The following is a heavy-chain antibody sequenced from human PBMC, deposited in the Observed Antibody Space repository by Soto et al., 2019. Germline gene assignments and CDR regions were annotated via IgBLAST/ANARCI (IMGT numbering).Heavy chain of an antibody. J-gene: IGHJ6*02. V-gene: IGHV3-30*18. CDR3: AKDVGGDCSGGSCYSETYYYYYGMDV. CDR2: ISYDGSNK. CDR1: GFTFSSYG. D-gene: IGHD2-15*01. Sequence: GGSLRLSCAASGFTFSSYGMHWVRQAPGKGLEWVAVISYDGSNKYYADSVKGRFTISRDNSKNTLYLQMNSLRAEDTAWYYCAKDVGGDCSGGSCYSETYYYYYGMDVWGQGTTVTVSS.